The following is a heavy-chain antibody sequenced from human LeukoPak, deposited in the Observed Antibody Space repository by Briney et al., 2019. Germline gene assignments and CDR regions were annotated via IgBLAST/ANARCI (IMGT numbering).Heavy chain of an antibody. J-gene: IGHJ6*02. V-gene: IGHV3-23*01. D-gene: IGHD6-25*01. CDR2: ISGSGGST. Sequence: GGSLRLSCAASGFTFSSYAMSWVRQAPGKGLEWVSAISGSGGSTYYADSVKGRFTISRDNSKNTLYLQMNSRRAEDTAVYYCAKFAITHDSSGWEITNYYCYGMDVGGQGTTVTVSS. CDR3: AKFAITHDSSGWEITNYYCYGMDV. CDR1: GFTFSSYA.